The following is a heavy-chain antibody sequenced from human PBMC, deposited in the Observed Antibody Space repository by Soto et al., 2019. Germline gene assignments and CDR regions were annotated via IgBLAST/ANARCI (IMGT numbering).Heavy chain of an antibody. Sequence: ETLCLTCPFSGCSSSSYYWRLIRQPPGKGLEWIGYIYYSGSTNYNPSLKSRVTISVDTSKSQFSLKLSSVTAADTAVYYCARVYRVEPSITIFGVVIVPPYMDVWGQGTTVTFSS. J-gene: IGHJ6*02. V-gene: IGHV4-59*01. CDR2: IYYSGST. CDR1: GCSSSSYY. CDR3: ARVYRVEPSITIFGVVIVPPYMDV. D-gene: IGHD3-3*01.